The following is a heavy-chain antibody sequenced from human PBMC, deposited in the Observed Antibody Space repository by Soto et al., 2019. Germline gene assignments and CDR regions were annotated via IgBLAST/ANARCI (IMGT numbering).Heavy chain of an antibody. CDR2: ISAYNGNT. CDR3: ARDPGIVVYYYYYGMDV. J-gene: IGHJ6*02. Sequence: ASVKVSCKASGYTFTSYGISWVRQAPGQGLEWMGWISAYNGNTNYAQKLQGRVTMTTDTSTSTAYMELRSLRSDDTAVYYCARDPGIVVYYYYYGMDVWGQGXTVTVYS. D-gene: IGHD3-22*01. V-gene: IGHV1-18*04. CDR1: GYTFTSYG.